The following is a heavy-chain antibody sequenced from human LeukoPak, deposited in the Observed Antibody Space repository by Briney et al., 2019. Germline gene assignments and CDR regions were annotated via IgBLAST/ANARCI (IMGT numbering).Heavy chain of an antibody. CDR1: GGSFSGYY. V-gene: IGHV4-34*01. CDR2: INHSGST. D-gene: IGHD3-9*01. Sequence: SETLSLTCAVYGGSFSGYYWSWIRQPPGKGLEWVGEINHSGSTNYNPSLKSRVTISVDTSKNQFSLKLSSVTAADTAVYYCARRRLRYFDWLEGDYYYYYMDVWGKGTTVTISS. J-gene: IGHJ6*03. CDR3: ARRRLRYFDWLEGDYYYYYMDV.